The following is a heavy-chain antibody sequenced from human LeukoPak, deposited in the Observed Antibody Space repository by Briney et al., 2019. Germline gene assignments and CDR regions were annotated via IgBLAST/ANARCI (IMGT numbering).Heavy chain of an antibody. D-gene: IGHD3-22*01. CDR3: AREWGKDYDSSGYYDQ. CDR1: GGFISDYY. V-gene: IGHV4-4*07. J-gene: IGHJ5*02. CDR2: IYMSGST. Sequence: SETLSLTCTVSGGFISDYYWSWIRQPAGKGLEWIGRIYMSGSTNYNPSLKSRVTLSVDTPRNQFSLKLNSVTAADTAVYYCAREWGKDYDSSGYYDQWGQGTLVTVSS.